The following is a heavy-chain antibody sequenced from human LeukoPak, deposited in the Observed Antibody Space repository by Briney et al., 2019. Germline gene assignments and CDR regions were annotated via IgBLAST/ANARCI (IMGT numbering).Heavy chain of an antibody. J-gene: IGHJ4*02. CDR2: IRYDGSNK. CDR3: AKEMALGYVVYDY. Sequence: GGSLRLSCAASGFTFSSYGMHWVRQAPGKGLEWVAFIRYDGSNKYYADSVKGRFTISRDNSKNTLYLQMNSLRAEDTAVYYCAKEMALGYVVYDYWGQGTLVTVSS. D-gene: IGHD2-15*01. CDR1: GFTFSSYG. V-gene: IGHV3-30*02.